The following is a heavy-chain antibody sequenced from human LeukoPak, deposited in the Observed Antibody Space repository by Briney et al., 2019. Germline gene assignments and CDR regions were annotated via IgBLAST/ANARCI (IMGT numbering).Heavy chain of an antibody. CDR2: INPSGGST. V-gene: IGHV1-46*01. CDR1: GGTFSSYA. Sequence: GASVKVSCKASGGTFSSYAISWVRQAPGQGLEWMGIINPSGGSTSYAQKFQGRVTMTRDTSTSTVYMELSSLRSEDTAVYYCAMTTVTTSYYYYYMDVWGKGTTVTVSS. D-gene: IGHD4-11*01. CDR3: AMTTVTTSYYYYYMDV. J-gene: IGHJ6*03.